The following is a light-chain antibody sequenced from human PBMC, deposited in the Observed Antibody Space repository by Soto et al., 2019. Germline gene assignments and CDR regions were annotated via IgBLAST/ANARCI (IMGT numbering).Light chain of an antibody. Sequence: EIVLTQSPGTLSLSPGERATLSCRASQSVSSTYLAWYQQKPGQAPRLLIYGASSRATGIPDRFSGSGSGTDFTLTISRLEPEDFADYYCQQYGSSGWTFGQGTKVEIK. CDR2: GAS. J-gene: IGKJ1*01. CDR3: QQYGSSGWT. V-gene: IGKV3-20*01. CDR1: QSVSSTY.